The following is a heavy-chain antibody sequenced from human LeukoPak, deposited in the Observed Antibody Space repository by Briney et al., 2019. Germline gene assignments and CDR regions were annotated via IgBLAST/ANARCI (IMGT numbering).Heavy chain of an antibody. CDR1: GFNFDTYA. V-gene: IGHV3-23*01. Sequence: GSLRPSCAASGFNFDTYAMGWVRQAPGKGLEWVSSVSGSTGDTFYADSVQGRFTISRDNSRSTLYLQMNSLRVEDTAFYHCVCDWGLDYWGQGTLVTVSS. CDR2: VSGSTGDT. D-gene: IGHD3-16*01. CDR3: VCDWGLDY. J-gene: IGHJ4*02.